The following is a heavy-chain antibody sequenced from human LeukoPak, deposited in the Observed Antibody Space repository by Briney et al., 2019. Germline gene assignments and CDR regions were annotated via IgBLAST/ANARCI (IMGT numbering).Heavy chain of an antibody. D-gene: IGHD1-26*01. V-gene: IGHV4-61*01. J-gene: IGHJ3*02. Sequence: SETLSLTCTVSGGSISSSSYYWSWIRQPPGKGLEWVAYMSYNDGATYNPSLKSRVTMSLDTSRNQFSLKLISVTAADTAVYYCARFLRGATNALEIWGQGTMVTVSS. CDR1: GGSISSSSYY. CDR3: ARFLRGATNALEI. CDR2: MSYNDGA.